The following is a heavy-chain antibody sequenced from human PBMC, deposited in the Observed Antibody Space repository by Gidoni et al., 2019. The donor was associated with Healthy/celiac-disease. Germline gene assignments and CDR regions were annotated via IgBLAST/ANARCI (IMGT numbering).Heavy chain of an antibody. J-gene: IGHJ4*02. CDR2: INAGNGNT. CDR1: GYTFTSYA. D-gene: IGHD3-22*01. V-gene: IGHV1-3*01. Sequence: QVQLVQSGAEVKKPGASVKVSCKASGYTFTSYAMHWVRPAPGQRLEWMGWINAGNGNTKYSQKFQGRVTITRDTSASTAYMELSSLRSEDTAVYYCARTSYDSSGYYQLHFDYWGQGTLVTVSS. CDR3: ARTSYDSSGYYQLHFDY.